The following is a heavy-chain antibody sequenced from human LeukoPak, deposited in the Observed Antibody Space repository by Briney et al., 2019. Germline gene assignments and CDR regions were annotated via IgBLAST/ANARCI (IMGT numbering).Heavy chain of an antibody. Sequence: PGGSLRLSCAASGFTFSSYAMHWVRQAPGKGLEWVAVISYDGSNKYYADSVKGRFTISRDNSKNTLYLQMNSLRAEDTAVYYCARSGHMSANDYWGQGTLVTVSS. D-gene: IGHD2-21*01. CDR3: ARSGHMSANDY. CDR2: ISYDGSNK. CDR1: GFTFSSYA. J-gene: IGHJ4*02. V-gene: IGHV3-30*01.